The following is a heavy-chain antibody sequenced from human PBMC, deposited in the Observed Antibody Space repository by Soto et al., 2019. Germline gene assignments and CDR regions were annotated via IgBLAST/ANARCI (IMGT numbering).Heavy chain of an antibody. Sequence: QVQLQQWGAGLLKPSETLSLTCAVYGGSFTGYYWTWIRQTPGKGLEWIGEINYRGSSYYNPSLESPISMAVDTSKNQFSLKLRSVTAADTAVYFCVRGQPHRITIFEVVIRSYDYGMDVWGQGTTVTVSS. J-gene: IGHJ6*02. V-gene: IGHV4-34*01. CDR3: VRGQPHRITIFEVVIRSYDYGMDV. CDR1: GGSFTGYY. D-gene: IGHD3-3*02. CDR2: INYRGSS.